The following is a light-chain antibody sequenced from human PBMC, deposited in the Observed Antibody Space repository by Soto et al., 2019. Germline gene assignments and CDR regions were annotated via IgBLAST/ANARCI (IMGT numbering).Light chain of an antibody. CDR1: SSNIESNY. J-gene: IGLJ1*01. Sequence: QSVLTQPPSASGTPGQRVTISCSGSSSNIESNYVYWYQHLPGTAPKLLTYRNNQRPSGVPDRFPGSKSGTSASLAISGLRSEDEADYYCEAWDDSLSGHVFGTGTKLTVL. CDR2: RNN. CDR3: EAWDDSLSGHV. V-gene: IGLV1-47*01.